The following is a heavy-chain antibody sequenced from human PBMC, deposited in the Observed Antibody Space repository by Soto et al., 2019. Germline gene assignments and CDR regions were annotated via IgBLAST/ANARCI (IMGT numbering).Heavy chain of an antibody. CDR3: ARLAYSSSSPIDY. Sequence: SETLSLTCTVSGGSISSYYWSWIRQPPGKGLEWIGYIYYSGSTNYNPSLKSRVTISVDTSKNQFSLKLSSVTAADTAVYYCARLAYSSSSPIDYWGQGTLVTVSS. D-gene: IGHD6-6*01. V-gene: IGHV4-59*01. J-gene: IGHJ4*02. CDR1: GGSISSYY. CDR2: IYYSGST.